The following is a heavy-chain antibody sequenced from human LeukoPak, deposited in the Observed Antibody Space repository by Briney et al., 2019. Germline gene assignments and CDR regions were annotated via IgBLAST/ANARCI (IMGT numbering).Heavy chain of an antibody. V-gene: IGHV1-69*13. J-gene: IGHJ4*02. CDR2: IIPIFGTA. CDR1: GGTFSSYA. D-gene: IGHD6-13*01. Sequence: GASVKVSCKASGGTFSSYAISWVRQAPGQGLEWMGGIIPIFGTANYAQKFQGRVTITADESTSTAYMELNSLRAEDTAVYYCARGHSSNWWVFDYWGQGTLVTVSS. CDR3: ARGHSSNWWVFDY.